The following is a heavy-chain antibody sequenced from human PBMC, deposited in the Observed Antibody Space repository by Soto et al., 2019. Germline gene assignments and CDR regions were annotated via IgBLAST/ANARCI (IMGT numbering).Heavy chain of an antibody. CDR2: MNPNSGNT. V-gene: IGHV1-8*01. D-gene: IGHD3-9*01. J-gene: IGHJ3*02. CDR3: ARAEYDILTGYYPTDAFDI. Sequence: GASLKVSCKSSGYPFTSYDINWVRQATGQGLEWMGWMNPNSGNTGYAQKFQGRVTMTRNTSISTAYMELSSLRSEDTAVYYCARAEYDILTGYYPTDAFDIWGQGTMVTVSS. CDR1: GYPFTSYD.